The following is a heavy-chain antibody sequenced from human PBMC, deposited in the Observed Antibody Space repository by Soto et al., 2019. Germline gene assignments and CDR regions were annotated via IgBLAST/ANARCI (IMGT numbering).Heavy chain of an antibody. D-gene: IGHD6-13*01. CDR1: GGSISSSSYY. CDR3: ARQSPQYSSSWSDFDY. J-gene: IGHJ4*02. V-gene: IGHV4-39*01. CDR2: IYYSGST. Sequence: QLQLQESGPGLVKPSETLSLTCTVSGGSISSSSYYWGWIRQPPGKGLEWIGSIYYSGSTYYNPSLKSRVTISVDTSKNQFSLKLSSVTAADTAVYYCARQSPQYSSSWSDFDYWGQGTLVTVSS.